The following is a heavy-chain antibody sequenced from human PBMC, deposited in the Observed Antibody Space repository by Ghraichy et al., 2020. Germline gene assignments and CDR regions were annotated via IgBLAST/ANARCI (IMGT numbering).Heavy chain of an antibody. CDR1: GFTFSSYG. Sequence: LSLTCAASGFTFSSYGMHWVRQAPGKGLEWVAVISYDGSNKYYVDSVKGRFTISRDNSKNTLYLQMNSLRAEDTAVYYCAKQTIPWGYSSSASYFDLWGRGTLVTVSS. CDR3: AKQTIPWGYSSSASYFDL. D-gene: IGHD6-13*01. V-gene: IGHV3-30*18. CDR2: ISYDGSNK. J-gene: IGHJ2*01.